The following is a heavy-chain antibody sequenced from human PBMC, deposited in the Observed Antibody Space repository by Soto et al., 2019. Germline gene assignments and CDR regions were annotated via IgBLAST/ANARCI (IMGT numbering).Heavy chain of an antibody. CDR3: ARDGDYDSSGYYNY. Sequence: GSLRLSCAASGFTFSSYGMHWVRQAPGKGLEWVAVIWYDGSNKYYADSVKGRFTISRDNSKNTLYLQMNSLRAEDTAVYYCARDGDYDSSGYYNYWGQGTLVTVSS. V-gene: IGHV3-33*01. CDR2: IWYDGSNK. D-gene: IGHD3-22*01. J-gene: IGHJ4*02. CDR1: GFTFSSYG.